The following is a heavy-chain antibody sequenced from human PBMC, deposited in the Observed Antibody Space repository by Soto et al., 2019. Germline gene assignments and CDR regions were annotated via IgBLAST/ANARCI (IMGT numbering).Heavy chain of an antibody. CDR2: ISYDGSNK. Sequence: GGSLRLSCAASGFTFGSYGMHWVRQAPGKGLEWVAVISYDGSNKYYADSVKGRFTISRDNSKNTLYLQMNSLRAEDTAVYYCAKGPSSGYYYTPVFAFDIWGQGTMVTVSS. V-gene: IGHV3-30*18. J-gene: IGHJ3*02. CDR3: AKGPSSGYYYTPVFAFDI. CDR1: GFTFGSYG. D-gene: IGHD3-22*01.